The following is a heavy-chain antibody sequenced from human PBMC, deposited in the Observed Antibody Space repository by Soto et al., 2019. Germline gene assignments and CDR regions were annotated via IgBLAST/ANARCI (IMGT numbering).Heavy chain of an antibody. CDR3: ARPGHYYYYYMDV. CDR2: INSSSSYI. CDR1: GFTFSSYS. J-gene: IGHJ6*03. V-gene: IGHV3-21*01. Sequence: EVQLVESGGGLVKPGGSLRLSCAASGFTFSSYSMNWVRQAPGKGLEWVSSINSSSSYIYYADSVKGRFTISRDNAKNTLYLKMNSLRAEDTAVYYCARPGHYYYYYMDVWGKGTTVTVSS.